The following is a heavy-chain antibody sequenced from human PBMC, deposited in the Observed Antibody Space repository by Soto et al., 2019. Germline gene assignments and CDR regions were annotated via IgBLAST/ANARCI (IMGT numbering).Heavy chain of an antibody. J-gene: IGHJ5*02. V-gene: IGHV1-8*01. Sequence: QVQLVQSGAEVKKPGASVKVSCKASGYTFTSYDINWVRQATGQGLEWMGWMNPNSGNTDYAQKFLGRVTMTRNTSISTAYMELSSLRSEDTAVYFCARDGHGGSGYPLRYDTWGQVTLLTVSS. CDR2: MNPNSGNT. CDR3: ARDGHGGSGYPLRYDT. D-gene: IGHD3-3*01. CDR1: GYTFTSYD.